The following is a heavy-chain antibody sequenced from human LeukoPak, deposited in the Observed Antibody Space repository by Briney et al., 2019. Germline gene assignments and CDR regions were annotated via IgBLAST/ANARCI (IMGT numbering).Heavy chain of an antibody. CDR2: MNPNSGNT. J-gene: IGHJ6*02. Sequence: ASVKVSCKASGYTFTSYDINWVRQATGQGLEWMGWMNPNSGNTGYAQKFQGRVTMTRNTSISTAYMELSSLRSEDTAVYYCAREGHFAWFPDYYYYGRDVGGQGPTATVS. CDR1: GYTFTSYD. CDR3: AREGHFAWFPDYYYYGRDV. V-gene: IGHV1-8*01. D-gene: IGHD3-9*01.